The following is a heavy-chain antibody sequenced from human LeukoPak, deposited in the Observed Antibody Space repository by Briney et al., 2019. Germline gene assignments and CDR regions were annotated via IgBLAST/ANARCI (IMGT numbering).Heavy chain of an antibody. Sequence: PGGSLRLSCAASGFTFSTYAMSWVRQPPGKGLVWVSAISGSGGSTYYADSVKGRFTISRDNSRNTLYLQMNSLRAEDTAVYYCAKAASSSWYDDAFDIWGQGTMVTVSS. J-gene: IGHJ3*02. CDR1: GFTFSTYA. CDR3: AKAASSSWYDDAFDI. D-gene: IGHD6-13*01. V-gene: IGHV3-23*01. CDR2: ISGSGGST.